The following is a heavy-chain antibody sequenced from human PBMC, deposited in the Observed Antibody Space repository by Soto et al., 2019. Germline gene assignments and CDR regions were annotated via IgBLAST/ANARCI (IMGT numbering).Heavy chain of an antibody. Sequence: QVQLVESGGGVVQPGRSLRLSCAASGFTFSSYGMHWVRQAPGKGLEWVAVIWYDGSNKYYADSVKGRFTISRDNSKNTLYLQMNSLRAEDTAVYYCARDLGYSSSCIDYWGQGTLVTVSS. CDR2: IWYDGSNK. J-gene: IGHJ4*02. V-gene: IGHV3-33*01. D-gene: IGHD6-13*01. CDR3: ARDLGYSSSCIDY. CDR1: GFTFSSYG.